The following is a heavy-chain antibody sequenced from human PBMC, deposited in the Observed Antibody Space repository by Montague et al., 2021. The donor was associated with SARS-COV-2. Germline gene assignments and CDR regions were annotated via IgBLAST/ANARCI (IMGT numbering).Heavy chain of an antibody. CDR1: GFTFNNYG. Sequence: SLRLSCAASGFTFNNYGIHWVRQAPGKGLEWVADISYEGSQKFFSDSXXGRFAISRDSAQRTVFLQMNSLRVDDTAVYHCAKASEVFWLGQFARDAFDIWGQGTTVVVSS. J-gene: IGHJ3*02. CDR2: ISYEGSQK. CDR3: AKASEVFWLGQFARDAFDI. D-gene: IGHD3-10*01. V-gene: IGHV3-30*18.